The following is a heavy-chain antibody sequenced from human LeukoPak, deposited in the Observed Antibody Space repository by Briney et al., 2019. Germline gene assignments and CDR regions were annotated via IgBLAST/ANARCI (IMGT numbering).Heavy chain of an antibody. Sequence: SETLSLTCAASGGSISSGGYSWSWIRQPPGKGLEWIGYIYHSGSTNYNPSLKSRVTISVDTSKNQFSLKLSSVTAADTAVYYCARGFYPDYGDLLFDYWGQGTLVTVSS. CDR3: ARGFYPDYGDLLFDY. V-gene: IGHV4-30-2*01. CDR2: IYHSGST. CDR1: GGSISSGGYS. J-gene: IGHJ4*02. D-gene: IGHD4-17*01.